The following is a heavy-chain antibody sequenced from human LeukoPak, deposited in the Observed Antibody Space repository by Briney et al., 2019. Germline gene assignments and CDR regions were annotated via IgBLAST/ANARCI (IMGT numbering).Heavy chain of an antibody. CDR2: IHTSGHT. Sequence: GGSLRLSCAASGFGFRDYDMHWVRQSKGKGLEWVSAIHTSGHTYYPDSVKGRFAISRENPKNSLYLQMNSLRVEDTAVYYCVRGYSYGLYYFDSWGQGALVTV. J-gene: IGHJ4*02. V-gene: IGHV3-13*01. CDR3: VRGYSYGLYYFDS. D-gene: IGHD5-18*01. CDR1: GFGFRDYD.